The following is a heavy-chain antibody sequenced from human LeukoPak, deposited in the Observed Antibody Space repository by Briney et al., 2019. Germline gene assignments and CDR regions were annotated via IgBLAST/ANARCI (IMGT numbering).Heavy chain of an antibody. V-gene: IGHV3-21*04. J-gene: IGHJ4*02. CDR1: GFTFSSYR. D-gene: IGHD6-13*01. Sequence: GGSLRLSCAASGFTFSSYRMNWVRQAPGKGLEWVSSISSSSSYIYYADSVKGRFTISRDNAKNSLYLQMNSLRAEDTALYYCARNDRYSSSPRYYFDYWGQGTLVTVSS. CDR3: ARNDRYSSSPRYYFDY. CDR2: ISSSSSYI.